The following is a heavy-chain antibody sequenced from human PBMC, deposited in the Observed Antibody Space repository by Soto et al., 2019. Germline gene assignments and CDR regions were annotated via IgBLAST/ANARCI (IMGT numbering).Heavy chain of an antibody. CDR1: GYSFANYW. CDR2: IYPGDSDT. Sequence: PGASLKISCRGSGYSFANYWIGWVRQMPGKGLEWVGVIYPGDSDTRYSPSFQGQVTISADKSISTAYLQWSSLKASDTAMYYCARHMRGPNWYFDLWGRGTLVTVSS. CDR3: ARHMRGPNWYFDL. V-gene: IGHV5-51*01. D-gene: IGHD3-16*01. J-gene: IGHJ2*01.